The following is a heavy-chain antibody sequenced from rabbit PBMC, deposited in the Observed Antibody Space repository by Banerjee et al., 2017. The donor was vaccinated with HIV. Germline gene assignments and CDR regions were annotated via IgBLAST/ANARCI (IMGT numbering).Heavy chain of an antibody. J-gene: IGHJ4*01. Sequence: QSLEESGGGLVQPGGSLKLSCKVSGFIFSSYGMSWVRQAPGKGLEWIACIDGGSSGSTYYASWAKGRFTISKTSSTTVTLQMTSLTAADTATYFCARDWTGGYTPYAIEFSLWGPGTLVTVS. V-gene: IGHV1S40*01. CDR2: IDGGSSGST. CDR1: GFIFSSYG. D-gene: IGHD6-1*01. CDR3: ARDWTGGYTPYAIEFSL.